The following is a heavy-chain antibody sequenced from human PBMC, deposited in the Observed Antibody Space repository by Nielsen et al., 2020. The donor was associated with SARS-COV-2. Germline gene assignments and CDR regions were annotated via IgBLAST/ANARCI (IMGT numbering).Heavy chain of an antibody. CDR2: ISAYNGNT. D-gene: IGHD5-18*01. CDR1: GYTFTSYG. J-gene: IGHJ5*02. V-gene: IGHV1-18*01. Sequence: ASVKVSCKASGYTFTSYGISWVRQAPGQGVEWMGWISAYNGNTNYAQKLQGRVTMTTDTSTSTAYMELRSLRSDDTAVYYCARDTDTAMVIGWFDPWGQGTLVTVSS. CDR3: ARDTDTAMVIGWFDP.